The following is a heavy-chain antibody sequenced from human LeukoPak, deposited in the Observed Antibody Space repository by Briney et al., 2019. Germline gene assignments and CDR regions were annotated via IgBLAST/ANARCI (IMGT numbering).Heavy chain of an antibody. CDR1: GFTFSSYS. CDR2: ISSSTI. V-gene: IGHV3-48*01. CDR3: ARVAYGYNYYDSSGIDY. Sequence: GGSLRLSCAASGFTFSSYSMNWVRQAPGKGLEWVSYISSSTIYYADSVKGRFTISRDNAKNSLYLQMNSLRAEDTAVYYCARVAYGYNYYDSSGIDYWGQGTLVTVSS. D-gene: IGHD3-22*01. J-gene: IGHJ4*02.